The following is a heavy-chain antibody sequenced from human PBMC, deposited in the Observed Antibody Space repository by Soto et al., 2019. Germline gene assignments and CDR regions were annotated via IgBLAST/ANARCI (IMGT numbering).Heavy chain of an antibody. CDR1: VASISTDNYF. CDR3: ARRRASDYGGNHHPYYFDR. CDR2: ISYSGRT. Sequence: SYTLALSCTVSVASISTDNYFWVWIRQSPRRGLELIGSISYSGRTYDNPSLQSRVTISIDASKNQFSLKLTSVITADTAVYYCARRRASDYGGNHHPYYFDRWGQGALVTVSS. V-gene: IGHV4-39*01. D-gene: IGHD4-17*01. J-gene: IGHJ4*02.